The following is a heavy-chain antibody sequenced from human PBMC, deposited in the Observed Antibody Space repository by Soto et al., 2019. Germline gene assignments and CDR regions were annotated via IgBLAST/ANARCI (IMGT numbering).Heavy chain of an antibody. D-gene: IGHD5-18*01. CDR1: GFTFSSYA. CDR2: ISGSGGST. V-gene: IGHV3-23*01. Sequence: EVQLLESGGGLVQPGGSLRLSCAASGFTFSSYAMSWVRQAPGKGLEWVSAISGSGGSTYYADSVKGRFTISRDNSKNTLYLQMNSLRAEDTAVYYCATRPLRSGYSYGPEDVWGQGTTVTVSS. J-gene: IGHJ6*02. CDR3: ATRPLRSGYSYGPEDV.